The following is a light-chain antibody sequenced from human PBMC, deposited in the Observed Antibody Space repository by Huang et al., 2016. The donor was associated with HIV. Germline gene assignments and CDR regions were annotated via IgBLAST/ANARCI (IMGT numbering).Light chain of an antibody. CDR2: GAS. Sequence: EIVMTQSPATLSVSPGERATLSCRASQSVGSNLAWYQQKPGQAPRLLIYGASTRATGTPARFSGSGSGTEFTLTISSLQSEDFAVYSCQQYNNWPPTWTFGQGTKVEIK. J-gene: IGKJ1*01. CDR1: QSVGSN. V-gene: IGKV3-15*01. CDR3: QQYNNWPPTWT.